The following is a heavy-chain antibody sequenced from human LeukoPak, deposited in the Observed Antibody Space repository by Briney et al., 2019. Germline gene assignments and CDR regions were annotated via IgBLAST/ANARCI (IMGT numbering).Heavy chain of an antibody. CDR3: ARGGVRGIEFDP. Sequence: SETLSLTCAVYGGSFSGYYWSWIRQPPGKGLGWIGEINHSGSTNYNPSLKSRVTISVDTSKNQFSLKLSSVTAADTAVYYCARGGVRGIEFDPWGQGTLVTVSS. V-gene: IGHV4-34*01. CDR1: GGSFSGYY. J-gene: IGHJ5*02. CDR2: INHSGST. D-gene: IGHD3-10*01.